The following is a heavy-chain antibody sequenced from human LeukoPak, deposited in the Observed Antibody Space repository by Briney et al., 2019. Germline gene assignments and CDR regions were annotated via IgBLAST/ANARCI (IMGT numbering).Heavy chain of an antibody. CDR2: MYYSGNT. Sequence: PSETLSLTCTVSGVSISSGGYYWSWIRQHPGKGLEWIGYMYYSGNTYYNPSLKSRVTISVDTSKNQFSLKLSSVTAAGTAVYYCARGFTMVRGVIILRWFDPWGQGTLVTVSS. D-gene: IGHD3-10*01. J-gene: IGHJ5*02. CDR1: GVSISSGGYY. CDR3: ARGFTMVRGVIILRWFDP. V-gene: IGHV4-31*02.